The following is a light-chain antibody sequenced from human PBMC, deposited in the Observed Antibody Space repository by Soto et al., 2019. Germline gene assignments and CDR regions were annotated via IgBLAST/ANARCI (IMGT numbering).Light chain of an antibody. CDR1: SSDLGSYNR. V-gene: IGLV2-18*01. Sequence: QSALTQPPSVSGSPGQSVTTSCTGTSSDLGSYNRVSWYQQPPGTAPKLMIYEVSNRPSGVPDRFSGSKSGKTASLTISGLQAEDEADYYCSLYISGSTYVFGTGTKVTVL. CDR3: SLYISGSTYV. J-gene: IGLJ1*01. CDR2: EVS.